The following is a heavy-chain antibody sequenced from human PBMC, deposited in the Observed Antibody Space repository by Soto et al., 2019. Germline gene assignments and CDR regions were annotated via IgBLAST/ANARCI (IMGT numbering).Heavy chain of an antibody. V-gene: IGHV1-69*13. CDR1: GGTFSNYA. CDR2: IIPFFGTT. J-gene: IGHJ4*02. Sequence: SVKVSCKASGGTFSNYAVSWVRQAPGHGLEWLGGIIPFFGTTNYAQKFQGRLTITADESTSTAYMELNYLTAADTAVYYCASRGGYQLLFDYWGQGTLVTVSS. CDR3: ASRGGYQLLFDY. D-gene: IGHD2-2*01.